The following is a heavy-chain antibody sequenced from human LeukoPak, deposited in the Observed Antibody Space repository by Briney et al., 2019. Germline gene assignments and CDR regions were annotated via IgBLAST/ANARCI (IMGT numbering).Heavy chain of an antibody. Sequence: PGGSLRLSCAASGFTFSGSWMVWVRQAPGKGLVWVSRINPDGTTTHYADSVKGRFTISRDNAKNTLYLQMNSLRAEDTAVYYCARGPSIAARYDAFDIWGQGTMVTVSS. CDR2: INPDGTTT. CDR3: ARGPSIAARYDAFDI. V-gene: IGHV3-74*01. D-gene: IGHD6-6*01. J-gene: IGHJ3*02. CDR1: GFTFSGSW.